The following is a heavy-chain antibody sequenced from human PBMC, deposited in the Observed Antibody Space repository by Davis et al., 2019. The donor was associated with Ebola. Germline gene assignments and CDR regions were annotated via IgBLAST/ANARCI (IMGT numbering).Heavy chain of an antibody. D-gene: IGHD2-2*02. V-gene: IGHV4-59*01. CDR1: GGSTISSYY. Sequence: SETLSLTCTVSGGSTISSYYWNWIRQPPGKGLEWIGYIYYSGSTNYNPSLKSRVTISVDTSKNQFSLKLSSVTAADTAVYYCARMSDCSSTSCYTGEHYYYYGMDVWGQGTTVTVSS. CDR2: IYYSGST. J-gene: IGHJ6*02. CDR3: ARMSDCSSTSCYTGEHYYYYGMDV.